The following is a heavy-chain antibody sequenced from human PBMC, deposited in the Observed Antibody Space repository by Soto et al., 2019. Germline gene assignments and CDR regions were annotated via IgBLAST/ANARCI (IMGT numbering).Heavy chain of an antibody. D-gene: IGHD5-18*01. V-gene: IGHV4-39*01. CDR3: ARRGSLGYRPFDY. CDR1: GGSISSSSYY. CDR2: IYYSGST. Sequence: QLQLQESGPGLVKPSETLSLTCTVSGGSISSSSYYWGWIRQPPGKGLEWIGSIYYSGSTYYNPSLKSRVTISVDTSKNQFSLKLSSVTAADTAVYYCARRGSLGYRPFDYWGQGTLVTVSS. J-gene: IGHJ4*02.